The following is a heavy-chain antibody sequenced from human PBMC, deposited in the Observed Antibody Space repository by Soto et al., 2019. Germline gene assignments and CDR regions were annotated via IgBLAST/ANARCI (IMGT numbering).Heavy chain of an antibody. CDR2: ISYDGSNK. D-gene: IGHD3-10*01. V-gene: IGHV3-30*18. CDR3: TQDASFCFGDPDVPIYYYLFIMDV. J-gene: IGHJ6*02. CDR1: GFTFSSYG. Sequence: QVQLVESGGGVVQPGRSLRLSCAASGFTFSSYGMHWVRQAPGKGLEWVAVISYDGSNKYYADSVQGRFTISRDNPKTTLYRQMNSLRAADTAVYYSTQDASFCFGDPDVPIYYYLFIMDVWGQATTVTVAS.